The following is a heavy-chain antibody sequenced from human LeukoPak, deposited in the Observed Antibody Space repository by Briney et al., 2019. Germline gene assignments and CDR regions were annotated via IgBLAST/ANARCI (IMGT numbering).Heavy chain of an antibody. D-gene: IGHD6-13*01. CDR1: GYTFTSYD. J-gene: IGHJ5*02. V-gene: IGHV1-8*01. CDR2: MNPNGGNT. Sequence: ASVKVSCKASGYTFTSYDINWVRQATGQGLEWMGWMNPNGGNTGYAQKFQGRVTMTRNTSISTAYMELSSLRSEDTAVYYCPRDRTSSSRLDWFDPWGQGTLVTVSS. CDR3: PRDRTSSSRLDWFDP.